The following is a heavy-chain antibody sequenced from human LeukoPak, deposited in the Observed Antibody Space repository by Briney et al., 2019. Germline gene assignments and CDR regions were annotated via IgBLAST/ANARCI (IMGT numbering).Heavy chain of an antibody. V-gene: IGHV1-8*03. CDR1: GYTFTSYD. D-gene: IGHD3-10*01. Sequence: GASVKVSYKASGYTFTSYDINWVRQATGQGLEWMGWMNPNSGNTGYAQKFQGRVTITRNTSITTTYRELSSLRSEDTAVYYCARRSAYGSGSYYVDYWGQGTLVTVSS. J-gene: IGHJ4*02. CDR2: MNPNSGNT. CDR3: ARRSAYGSGSYYVDY.